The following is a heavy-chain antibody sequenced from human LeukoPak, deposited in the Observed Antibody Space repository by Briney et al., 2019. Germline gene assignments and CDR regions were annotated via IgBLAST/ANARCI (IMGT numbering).Heavy chain of an antibody. CDR3: ARDPDPGGLDY. CDR1: GDSIGSRYY. J-gene: IGHJ4*02. CDR2: VSLGGSP. Sequence: SEILSLTCTVSGDSIGSRYYWVWIRPPPGKGLEWIGIVSLGGSPYYNPSLKSRVTVSVDTSKNQFSLFLSSLTAADTAVYFCARDPDPGGLDYWGQGTLVTVSS. V-gene: IGHV4-38-2*02. D-gene: IGHD3-16*01.